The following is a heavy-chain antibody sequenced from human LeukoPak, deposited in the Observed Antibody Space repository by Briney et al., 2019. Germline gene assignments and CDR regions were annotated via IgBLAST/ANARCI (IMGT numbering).Heavy chain of an antibody. V-gene: IGHV3-53*01. CDR3: AREVASTYNWFDP. J-gene: IGHJ5*02. CDR1: GFTVSSNY. CDR2: IYISGST. Sequence: GGSLRLSCAASGFTVSSNYMNWVRQAPGKGLEWVSVIYISGSTYYADSVKGRFTISRDDSKNTLYLQMNSLRAEDTAVYYCAREVASTYNWFDPWGQGTLVTVSS. D-gene: IGHD5/OR15-5a*01.